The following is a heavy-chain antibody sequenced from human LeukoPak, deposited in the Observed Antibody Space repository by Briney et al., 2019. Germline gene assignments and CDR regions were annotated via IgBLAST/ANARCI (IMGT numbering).Heavy chain of an antibody. CDR2: IKSKTDGGTT. CDR1: GFTFCNAW. J-gene: IGHJ4*02. Sequence: GGSLRLSCAASGFTFCNAWMSWVRQAPGKGLEWVGRIKSKTDGGTTDYAAPVKGRFTISGDDSKNTLYLQMNSLKTEDTAVYYCTTKGDSSSWSDLFDYWGQGTLVTVSS. CDR3: TTKGDSSSWSDLFDY. V-gene: IGHV3-15*01. D-gene: IGHD6-13*01.